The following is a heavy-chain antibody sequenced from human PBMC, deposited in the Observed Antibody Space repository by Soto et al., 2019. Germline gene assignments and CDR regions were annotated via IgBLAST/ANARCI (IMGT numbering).Heavy chain of an antibody. CDR1: GFTFSSSW. Sequence: GSLRLSCAASGFTFSSSWMDWVRQAPGKGLEWVANINQDGSEKNYVDSVKGRFTISRDNTKNSLYLHMSSLTAEDSALYYCSPSLNYWGQGTLVTVS. V-gene: IGHV3-7*01. CDR3: SPSLNY. J-gene: IGHJ4*02. CDR2: INQDGSEK.